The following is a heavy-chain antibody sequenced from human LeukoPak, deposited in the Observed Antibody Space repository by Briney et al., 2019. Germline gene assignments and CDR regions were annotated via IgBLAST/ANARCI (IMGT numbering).Heavy chain of an antibody. Sequence: SETLSLTGSVSGGSSRGYYWRWIREPPGKGVEGIGYIYDSGSTNYNPSLKGRVTISVDTSKNHFSLNLISVTAADPAVYYCARERQQLGYYYYYMDVWGKGTTVTISS. D-gene: IGHD6-13*01. CDR3: ARERQQLGYYYYYMDV. CDR1: GGSSRGYY. V-gene: IGHV4-59*01. CDR2: IYDSGST. J-gene: IGHJ6*03.